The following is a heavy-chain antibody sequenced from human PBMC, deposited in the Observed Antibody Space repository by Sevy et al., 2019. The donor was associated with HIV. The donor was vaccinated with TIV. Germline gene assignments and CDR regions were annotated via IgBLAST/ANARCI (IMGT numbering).Heavy chain of an antibody. Sequence: GESLKISCKGSGYSFTSYWIGWVRQMPGKGLEWMGIIYPGDSATRYSPSFQGQVTISAAKSISTAYLKWSSLKASDTAMYYCARTRSDSESYTALAYYYYKDVWGKGTTVTVSS. CDR1: GYSFTSYW. CDR3: ARTRSDSESYTALAYYYYKDV. CDR2: IYPGDSAT. D-gene: IGHD1-26*01. J-gene: IGHJ6*03. V-gene: IGHV5-51*01.